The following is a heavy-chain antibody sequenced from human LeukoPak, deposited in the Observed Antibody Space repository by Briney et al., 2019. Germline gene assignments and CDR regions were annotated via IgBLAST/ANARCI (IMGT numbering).Heavy chain of an antibody. CDR1: GFTFSSYW. CDR3: ARGGAAAGFDY. Sequence: GGSLRLSCAASGFTFSSYWMHWVRQAPGKGLLWVARINSDGRSTIYADSVKGRFTISRDKAKNTLYLQMNTLRAEDTAVYYCARGGAAAGFDYWGQGTLVTVSS. CDR2: INSDGRST. J-gene: IGHJ4*02. V-gene: IGHV3-74*01. D-gene: IGHD6-13*01.